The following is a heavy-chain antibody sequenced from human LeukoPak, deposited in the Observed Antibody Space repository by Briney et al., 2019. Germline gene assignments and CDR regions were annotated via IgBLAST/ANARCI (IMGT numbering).Heavy chain of an antibody. CDR1: GASISSLY. D-gene: IGHD3-22*01. V-gene: IGHV4-4*07. Sequence: SETLSLTCTVSGASISSLYLTWIRQPAGKGLEYIGRMYNGGSTNYNPSLKSRVTISVDTSKNQFSLKLSSVTAADTAVYYCARATFDSRGYYYEGEYWGQGTLVTVSS. CDR3: ARATFDSRGYYYEGEY. J-gene: IGHJ4*02. CDR2: MYNGGST.